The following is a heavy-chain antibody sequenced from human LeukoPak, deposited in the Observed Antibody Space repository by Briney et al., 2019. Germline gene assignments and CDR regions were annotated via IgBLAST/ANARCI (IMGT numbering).Heavy chain of an antibody. Sequence: SETLSLTCSVSGGSISSYYWNWIRQPPGKGVEWIGYVFYTGRTNYNPSLESRVTISVDTSKNQFSLKLSSVTAADTAVYYCARNLENSFDFWGQGTLVTVSS. CDR1: GGSISSYY. CDR3: ARNLENSFDF. V-gene: IGHV4-59*08. CDR2: VFYTGRT. J-gene: IGHJ4*02.